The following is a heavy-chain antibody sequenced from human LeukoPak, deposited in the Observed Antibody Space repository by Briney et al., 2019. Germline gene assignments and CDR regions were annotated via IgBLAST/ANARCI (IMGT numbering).Heavy chain of an antibody. CDR2: IKSKTDGGTT. Sequence: GGSLRLSCAASGFTFSNAWMSWVRQAPGKGLEWVGRIKSKTDGGTTDYAAPVKGRFSISRDDSKNTLYLQMNSLKTEDTAVYYCASLGGRWMTFDYWGQGTLVTVSS. V-gene: IGHV3-15*01. J-gene: IGHJ4*02. D-gene: IGHD5-24*01. CDR1: GFTFSNAW. CDR3: ASLGGRWMTFDY.